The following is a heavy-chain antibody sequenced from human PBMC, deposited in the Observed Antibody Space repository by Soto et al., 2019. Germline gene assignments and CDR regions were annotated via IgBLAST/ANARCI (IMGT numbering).Heavy chain of an antibody. D-gene: IGHD3-10*01. CDR3: AKGEVRGIIPSYFDY. CDR1: GFTLRGVC. V-gene: IGHV3-30*18. CDR2: ISNDGSNE. Sequence: GGAPGHSLAGPGFTLRGVCLNMVRQAPGKGLEWVARISNDGSNEYYVDSVKGRFTISRDNSKNTLYLQMDSLRAEDTAVYYCAKGEVRGIIPSYFDYWGLGTLVTVSS. J-gene: IGHJ4*02.